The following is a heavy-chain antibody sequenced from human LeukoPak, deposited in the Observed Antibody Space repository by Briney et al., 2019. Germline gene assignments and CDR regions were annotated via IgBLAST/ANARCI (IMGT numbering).Heavy chain of an antibody. CDR1: GGSISSYY. J-gene: IGHJ5*02. CDR2: IYYSGSN. V-gene: IGHV4-59*01. CDR3: ARVRRGYCTNGVCHRWFDP. Sequence: SESLSLTCTVSGGSISSYYWGWIRQPPGKGLEWIGYIYYSGSNTYNPSLKSRVTISVDTSKNQFSFKLSSVTAADTAVYYCARVRRGYCTNGVCHRWFDPWGQGTLVTVSS. D-gene: IGHD2-8*01.